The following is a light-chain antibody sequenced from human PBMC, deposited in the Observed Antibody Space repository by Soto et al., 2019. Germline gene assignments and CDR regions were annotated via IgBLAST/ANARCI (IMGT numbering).Light chain of an antibody. V-gene: IGKV3-20*01. CDR3: QQYGSSPPYT. CDR1: QSVSSIY. J-gene: IGKJ2*01. CDR2: GAS. Sequence: EIVLTQSPGTLSLSPGERATLSCRASQSVSSIYLAWYQQKPGQAPRLLIYGASSRATGIPDRFSGSGSGTDLTLTISILEPEDFAVYYCQQYGSSPPYTFVQGTKLEIK.